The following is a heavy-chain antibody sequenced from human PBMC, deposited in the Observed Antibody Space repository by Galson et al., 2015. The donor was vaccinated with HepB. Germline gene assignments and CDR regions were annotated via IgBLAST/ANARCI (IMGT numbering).Heavy chain of an antibody. D-gene: IGHD3-3*01. CDR2: ISSSSSYI. J-gene: IGHJ6*02. CDR3: ARDVDTSVWSGYSKLVGYYYYYGMDV. CDR1: GFTFSSYS. Sequence: SLRLSCAASGFTFSSYSMNWVRQAPGKGLEWVSSISSSSSYIYYADSVKGRFTISRDNAKNSLYLQMNSLRAEDTAVYYCARDVDTSVWSGYSKLVGYYYYYGMDVWGQGTTVTVSS. V-gene: IGHV3-21*01.